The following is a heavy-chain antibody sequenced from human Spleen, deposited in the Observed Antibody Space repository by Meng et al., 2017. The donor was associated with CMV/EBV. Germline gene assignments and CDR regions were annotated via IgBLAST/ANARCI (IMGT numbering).Heavy chain of an antibody. V-gene: IGHV1-18*01. Sequence: ASVKVSCKASGYTFNNYGITWVRQAPGQGLEWMGWITAYNGDTTYAQKFQGRVTMTTDTSTSTAYMELRSLTSDDTAVYFCARGGSSGWYYYYGLDVWGQGTTVTVSS. CDR2: ITAYNGDT. J-gene: IGHJ6*02. CDR3: ARGGSSGWYYYYGLDV. CDR1: GYTFNNYG. D-gene: IGHD6-19*01.